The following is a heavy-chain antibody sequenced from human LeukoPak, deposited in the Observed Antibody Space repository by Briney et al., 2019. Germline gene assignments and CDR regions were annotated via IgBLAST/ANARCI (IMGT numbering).Heavy chain of an antibody. CDR2: IIPIFGTA. CDR3: ARYSSGWYTY. Sequence: GAPVKVSCKASGGTFSSYAISWVRQAPGQGLEWMGGIIPIFGTANHAQKFQGRVTITADESTSTAYMELSSLRSEDTAVYYCARYSSGWYTYWGQGTLVTVSS. V-gene: IGHV1-69*13. D-gene: IGHD6-19*01. CDR1: GGTFSSYA. J-gene: IGHJ4*02.